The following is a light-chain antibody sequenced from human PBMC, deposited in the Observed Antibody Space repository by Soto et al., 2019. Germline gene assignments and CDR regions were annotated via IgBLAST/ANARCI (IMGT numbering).Light chain of an antibody. V-gene: IGKV3-11*01. CDR3: QQRNIWPPVT. CDR1: PSVANF. Sequence: EIVLKQSPATLSLSPGERATLSCRASPSVANFVAWYQQKPGQAPRLLIYGAFNRATGIPARFSGSGSGTDFTLTISSLEPEDSAVYYCQQRNIWPPVTFGHGTRLEI. CDR2: GAF. J-gene: IGKJ5*01.